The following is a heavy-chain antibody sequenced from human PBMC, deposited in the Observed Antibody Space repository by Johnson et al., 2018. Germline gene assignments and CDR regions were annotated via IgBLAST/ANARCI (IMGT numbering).Heavy chain of an antibody. CDR2: ISPDASIT. J-gene: IGHJ4*02. D-gene: IGHD1-1*01. CDR1: GLVFSSSW. Sequence: VQLVESGGGLVQPGGSLRLSCAASGLVFSSSWIHWVRQAPGKGLVWVSRISPDASITGYADSVKGRFTLSRDNARDTVYLQLSSLRAEDTAVYYCAKDFDTTDYWGQGTLVTVSS. V-gene: IGHV3-74*01. CDR3: AKDFDTTDY.